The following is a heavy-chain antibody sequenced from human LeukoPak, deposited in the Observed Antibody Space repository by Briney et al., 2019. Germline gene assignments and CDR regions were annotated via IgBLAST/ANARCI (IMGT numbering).Heavy chain of an antibody. V-gene: IGHV1-18*04. Sequence: GASVKVSCKASGYTFTSYGISWVRQAPGQGLEWMGWISAYNGNTNYAQKLQGRVTMTTDTSTSTAYMELRSLRSDDTAVYYCAREGSDTTMVSYFDYWGQGTLVTVSS. CDR1: GYTFTSYG. J-gene: IGHJ4*02. CDR3: AREGSDTTMVSYFDY. D-gene: IGHD5-18*01. CDR2: ISAYNGNT.